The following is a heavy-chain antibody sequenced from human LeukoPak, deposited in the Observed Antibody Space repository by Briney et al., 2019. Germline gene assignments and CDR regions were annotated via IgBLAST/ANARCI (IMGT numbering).Heavy chain of an antibody. D-gene: IGHD6-19*01. CDR2: IYPGDSDT. CDR3: ARPDTESSGWYVPNV. Sequence: GESLKISCKGSGYSFTSYWIGWVRQMPGKGLEWMGIIYPGDSDTRYSPSFQGQVTISADKSISTAYLQWSSLKASDTAMYYCARPDTESSGWYVPNVWGQGTLVTASS. J-gene: IGHJ4*02. CDR1: GYSFTSYW. V-gene: IGHV5-51*01.